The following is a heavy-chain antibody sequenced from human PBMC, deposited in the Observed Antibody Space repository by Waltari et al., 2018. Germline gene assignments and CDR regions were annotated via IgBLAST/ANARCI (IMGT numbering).Heavy chain of an antibody. CDR2: VDPEDGET. V-gene: IGHV1-24*01. Sequence: QVQLVQSGAEVKKPGASVKVSCKVSGYTLTELSMHWVRQAPGKGLEWMGGVDPEDGETIYAQKFQGRVTMTEDTSTDTAYMELSSLRSEDTAVYYCATSEGIYDILTGYLAQFDYWGQGTLVTVSS. D-gene: IGHD3-9*01. CDR1: GYTLTELS. CDR3: ATSEGIYDILTGYLAQFDY. J-gene: IGHJ4*02.